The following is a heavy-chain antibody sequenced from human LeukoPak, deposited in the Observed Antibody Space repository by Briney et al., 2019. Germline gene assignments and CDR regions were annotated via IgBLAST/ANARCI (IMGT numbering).Heavy chain of an antibody. D-gene: IGHD3-22*01. CDR3: WRRVPDSSGATFDL. CDR1: GYSLTTYW. Sequence: GESLKISCKGSGYSLTTYWIGWVRQMPGKGLEWMGFIYPGDSHTRYSPSFQGQVTISADKSLSTAYLQWNRRKGSDTGLYYRWRRVPDSSGATFDLWGRGTVVTVSS. J-gene: IGHJ5*02. V-gene: IGHV5-51*01. CDR2: IYPGDSHT.